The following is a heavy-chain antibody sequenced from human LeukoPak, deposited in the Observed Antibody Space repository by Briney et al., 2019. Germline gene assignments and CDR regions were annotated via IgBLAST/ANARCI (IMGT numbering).Heavy chain of an antibody. J-gene: IGHJ4*02. Sequence: GRSLRLSCAASGFTFSSYAMHWVRQAPGKGLEWVAVISYDGSNKYYADSVKGRFTISRDNSKNTLYLQMNSLRAEDTAVYYCARDAYSGSYYVPFDHWGQGTLVTVSS. CDR3: ARDAYSGSYYVPFDH. CDR2: ISYDGSNK. CDR1: GFTFSSYA. V-gene: IGHV3-30-3*01. D-gene: IGHD1-26*01.